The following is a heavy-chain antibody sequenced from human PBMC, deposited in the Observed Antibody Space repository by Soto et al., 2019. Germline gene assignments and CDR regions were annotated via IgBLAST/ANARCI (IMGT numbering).Heavy chain of an antibody. J-gene: IGHJ4*02. CDR3: ARGDGLGELSSTLDF. D-gene: IGHD3-16*02. Sequence: ESGGGVVQPGRSLRLSCAASGFTFNSYAMHWVRQAPGKGLEWVAVISYDGSNKYYADSVKGRFIISRDNSKNTLYLQMSSRKREDTAVYYCARGDGLGELSSTLDFWGQGTLVTVSS. V-gene: IGHV3-30*04. CDR1: GFTFNSYA. CDR2: ISYDGSNK.